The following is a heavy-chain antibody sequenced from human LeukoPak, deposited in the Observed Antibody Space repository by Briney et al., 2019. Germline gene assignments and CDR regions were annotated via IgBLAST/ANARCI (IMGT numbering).Heavy chain of an antibody. V-gene: IGHV4-34*01. CDR1: GGSFSGYY. D-gene: IGHD2-21*02. J-gene: IGHJ4*02. CDR2: INHSGST. Sequence: PSETLSLTCAVYGGSFSGYYWSWIRQPPGKGLEWIGEINHSGSTNYNPSLKSRVTISVDTSKNQFSLKLSSVTAADTAVYYCASGVTPFDYWGQGTLVTVSS. CDR3: ASGVTPFDY.